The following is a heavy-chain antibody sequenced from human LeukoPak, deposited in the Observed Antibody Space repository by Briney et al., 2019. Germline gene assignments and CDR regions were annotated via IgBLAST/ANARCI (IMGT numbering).Heavy chain of an antibody. V-gene: IGHV3-9*01. CDR3: AKGQGVVVTQPFDY. D-gene: IGHD3-22*01. CDR1: GFTFDDYA. CDR2: ISWNSGSI. J-gene: IGHJ4*02. Sequence: GGSLRLSCVASGFTFDDYAMHWVRQAPGKGLEWVSGISWNSGSIGHADSVKGRFTISRDNAKNSLYLQMNSLRAEDTALYYCAKGQGVVVTQPFDYWGQGTLVTVSS.